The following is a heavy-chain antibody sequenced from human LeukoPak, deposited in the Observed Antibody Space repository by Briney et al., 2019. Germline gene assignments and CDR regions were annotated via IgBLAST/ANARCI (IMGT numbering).Heavy chain of an antibody. CDR1: GGTFSSYA. CDR3: ARAEGGPGFFDY. Sequence: SVKVSCKASGGTFSSYAISWVRQAPGQGLEWMGGITPIFGTANYAQKFQGRVTITADESTSTAYMELSSLRSEDTAVYYCARAEGGPGFFDYWGQGTLVTVSS. V-gene: IGHV1-69*01. D-gene: IGHD2-15*01. CDR2: ITPIFGTA. J-gene: IGHJ4*02.